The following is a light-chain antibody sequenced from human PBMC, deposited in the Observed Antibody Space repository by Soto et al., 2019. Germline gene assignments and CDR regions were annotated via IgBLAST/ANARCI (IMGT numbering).Light chain of an antibody. V-gene: IGKV1-5*01. CDR2: HSS. Sequence: DVQMTQSPSSLSASVGDRVTITCRASQSISNWLAWYHQKPVTAPKVLIYHSSKLQSGVPSRFSGSGSGTEFPFTLRRLEAYDFSNYYCQQYNSYSFGQGTKVDIK. CDR1: QSISNW. J-gene: IGKJ1*01. CDR3: QQYNSYS.